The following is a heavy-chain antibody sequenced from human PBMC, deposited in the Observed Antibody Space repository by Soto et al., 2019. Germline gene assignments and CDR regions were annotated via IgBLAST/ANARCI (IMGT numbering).Heavy chain of an antibody. CDR2: IDDSGNT. CDR3: ASHPFGATWFDP. CDR1: GGSISSGAYY. Sequence: QVQLQESGPGLVKPSQTLSLTCTVSGGSISSGAYYWSWIRQHPVRGLECIGHIDDSGNTYYSPSPKSRVSKPADPSKNHFSLNLKSVSAADTAVYYCASHPFGATWFDPWGQGTLVTVSS. J-gene: IGHJ5*02. D-gene: IGHD3-10*01. V-gene: IGHV4-31*03.